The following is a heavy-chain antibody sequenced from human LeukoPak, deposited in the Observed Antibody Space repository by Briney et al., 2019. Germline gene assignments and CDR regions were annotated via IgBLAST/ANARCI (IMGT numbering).Heavy chain of an antibody. Sequence: GRSLRLSCAASGFTFSSYWMSWVRQAPGKGLEWVANIKQDGSEKYYVDSVKGRFTISRDNAKNSLYLQMNGLRAEDTAVYYCARDDCSSISCYHNWFDPWGQGTLVTVSS. D-gene: IGHD2-2*01. V-gene: IGHV3-7*01. J-gene: IGHJ5*02. CDR2: IKQDGSEK. CDR1: GFTFSSYW. CDR3: ARDDCSSISCYHNWFDP.